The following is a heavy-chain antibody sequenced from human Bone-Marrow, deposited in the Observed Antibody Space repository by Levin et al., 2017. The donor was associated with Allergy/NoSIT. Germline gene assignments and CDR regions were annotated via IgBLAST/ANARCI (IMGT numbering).Heavy chain of an antibody. J-gene: IGHJ3*02. CDR1: GFTFSSYT. Sequence: GGSLRLSCAASGFTFSSYTMNWVRQAPGKGLEWVSSISSSRTYINYADSVKGRFTVSRDNAKNSVYLQMNFLRAEDTAVYYCARVWGYYYDTSGPGDAYDIWGQGTMVTVSS. CDR2: ISSSRTYI. CDR3: ARVWGYYYDTSGPGDAYDI. D-gene: IGHD3-22*01. V-gene: IGHV3-21*01.